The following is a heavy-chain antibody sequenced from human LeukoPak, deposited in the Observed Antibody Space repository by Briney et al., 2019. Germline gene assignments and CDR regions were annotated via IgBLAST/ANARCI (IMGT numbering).Heavy chain of an antibody. Sequence: PSGTLSLTCAVSGGSISSSNWWSWVRQPPGKGLEWIGNIYHSGSTYNNPSLKSRVTISVDTSKNQFSLKLSSVTAADTAMYYRARFKTSGTYYMDVWGKGTTVTVSS. D-gene: IGHD1-26*01. J-gene: IGHJ6*03. CDR3: ARFKTSGTYYMDV. V-gene: IGHV4-4*02. CDR1: GGSISSSNW. CDR2: IYHSGST.